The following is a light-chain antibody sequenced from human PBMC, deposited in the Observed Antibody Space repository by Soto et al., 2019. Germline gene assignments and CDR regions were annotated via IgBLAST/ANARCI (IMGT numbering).Light chain of an antibody. Sequence: FMLTQPHSVSESPGKTVTISCTRSSGSIASNSVQWYQQRPGSAPTAVIYGGNQRPSGVPDRLSGSIDGSSNSASLTISGLKTEDEADYYCQSYDSSNVVFGGGTKLTVL. J-gene: IGLJ2*01. CDR1: SGSIASNS. CDR3: QSYDSSNVV. CDR2: GGN. V-gene: IGLV6-57*03.